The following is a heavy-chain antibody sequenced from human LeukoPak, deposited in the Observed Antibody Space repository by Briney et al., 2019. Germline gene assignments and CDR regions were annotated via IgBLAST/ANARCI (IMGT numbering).Heavy chain of an antibody. D-gene: IGHD7-27*01. Sequence: ASVKVSCKASGGTFSSYAISWVRQAPGQGLEWMGGIIPIFGTANYAQKFQGRVTITADESTSTAYMELSSLRSEDTAVYYCATELGIYYYMDVWGKGTTVTVSS. CDR3: ATELGIYYYMDV. V-gene: IGHV1-69*13. CDR2: IIPIFGTA. CDR1: GGTFSSYA. J-gene: IGHJ6*03.